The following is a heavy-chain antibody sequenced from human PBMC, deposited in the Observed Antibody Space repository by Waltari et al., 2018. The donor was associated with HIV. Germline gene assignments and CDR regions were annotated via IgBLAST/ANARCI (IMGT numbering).Heavy chain of an antibody. Sequence: EVQLVESGGGLVQPGGSLRLSCAASGFTVSSNYMSWVRQAPGKGLEWVSISYTGGSTYYAHSVKGRFTISRDNSKNTLHLQMNSLRAEDTAVYYCASPDTTMVHGHYYFYHMDVWGQGTTVTVSS. CDR2: SYTGGST. CDR3: ASPDTTMVHGHYYFYHMDV. CDR1: GFTVSSNY. V-gene: IGHV3-66*01. D-gene: IGHD5-18*01. J-gene: IGHJ6*02.